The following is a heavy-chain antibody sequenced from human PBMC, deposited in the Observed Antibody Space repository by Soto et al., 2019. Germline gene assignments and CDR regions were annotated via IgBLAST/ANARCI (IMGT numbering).Heavy chain of an antibody. J-gene: IGHJ6*02. Sequence: ASVKVSCKASGYTFTSYDINWVRQATGQGLEWMEWMNPNSGNTGYAQKFQGRVNMTRNTSISTAYMELSSLRSEDTAVYYCARGLRRSVLLDCGGDCYSHHITYGMDVWG. CDR2: MNPNSGNT. CDR3: ARGLRRSVLLDCGGDCYSHHITYGMDV. CDR1: GYTFTSYD. V-gene: IGHV1-8*01. D-gene: IGHD2-21*02.